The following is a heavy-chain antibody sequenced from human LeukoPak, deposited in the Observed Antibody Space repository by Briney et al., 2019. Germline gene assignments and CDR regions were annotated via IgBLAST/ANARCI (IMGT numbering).Heavy chain of an antibody. CDR1: GASISNHY. V-gene: IGHV4-59*11. D-gene: IGHD6-25*01. J-gene: IGHJ6*03. CDR3: ARGGAAARLQYYNYYYKDV. Sequence: SETLSLTCTVSGASISNHYWSWVRQSPGKGLGWVGNIYSSGSTNYSPSLRGRVTISVDTSKNQFSLKLSSVTAADTAVYYRARGGAAARLQYYNYYYKDVWGKGTTVTVSS. CDR2: IYSSGST.